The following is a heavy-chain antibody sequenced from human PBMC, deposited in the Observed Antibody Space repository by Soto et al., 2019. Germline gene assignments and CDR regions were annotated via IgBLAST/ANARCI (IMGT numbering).Heavy chain of an antibody. J-gene: IGHJ6*02. CDR1: GGSISSGGYY. CDR3: AKAHGSGSLDYYYGMDV. CDR2: IYYSGST. V-gene: IGHV4-31*03. D-gene: IGHD6-19*01. Sequence: PSETLSLTCTVSGGSISSGGYYWSWIRQHPGKGLEWIGYIYYSGSTYYNPSLKSRVTISVDTSKNQFSLKLSSVTAADTAVYYCAKAHGSGSLDYYYGMDVWGQGTTVTVSS.